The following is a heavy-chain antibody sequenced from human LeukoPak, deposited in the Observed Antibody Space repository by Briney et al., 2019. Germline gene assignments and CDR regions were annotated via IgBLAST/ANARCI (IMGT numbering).Heavy chain of an antibody. D-gene: IGHD3-9*01. V-gene: IGHV1-24*01. CDR1: GYTLTELS. CDR3: ATVFRYDILTGYEKGWFDP. CDR2: FDPEDGET. J-gene: IGHJ5*02. Sequence: ASVTVSCKVSGYTLTELSMHWVRQAPGKGLEWMGGFDPEDGETIYAQKFQGRVTMTEDTSTDTAYIELSSLRSEDTAVYYCATVFRYDILTGYEKGWFDPWGQGTLVTVSS.